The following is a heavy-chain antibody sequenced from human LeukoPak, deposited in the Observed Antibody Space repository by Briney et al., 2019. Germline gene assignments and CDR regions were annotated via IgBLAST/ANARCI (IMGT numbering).Heavy chain of an antibody. J-gene: IGHJ4*02. D-gene: IGHD1-20*01. V-gene: IGHV3-21*01. CDR3: AREKVSYNWGVDSH. Sequence: PGGSLRLSCAASGFTFSAYTMDWIRQAPGKGLEWVSSISSTGSYIYYADSVKGRFTISRDNAKNSLYLEMNSLRPEDTAVYYCAREKVSYNWGVDSHWGQGTQVTVSS. CDR1: GFTFSAYT. CDR2: ISSTGSYI.